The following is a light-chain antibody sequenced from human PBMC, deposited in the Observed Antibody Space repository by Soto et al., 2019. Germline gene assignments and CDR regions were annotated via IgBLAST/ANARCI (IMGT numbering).Light chain of an antibody. CDR2: EVS. J-gene: IGLJ1*01. CDR3: SSYTTSSARV. Sequence: QSVLTQPASVSGSPGQSITVSCTGTSSDIGSYNYVSWYQQRPGKAPELMIYEVSNRPSGVSNRFSGSKSGNTASLTISGLQAEDEADYYCSSYTTSSARVFGTGTKLTVL. CDR1: SSDIGSYNY. V-gene: IGLV2-14*01.